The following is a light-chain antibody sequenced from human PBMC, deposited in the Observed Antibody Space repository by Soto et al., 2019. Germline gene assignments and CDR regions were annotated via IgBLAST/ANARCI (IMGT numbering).Light chain of an antibody. CDR2: KAS. V-gene: IGKV1-5*03. CDR1: QSINSW. Sequence: DIQMTQSPSTLSASVGDRVTLTCRASQSINSWLAWYQQKPGKAPKLLIYKASSLESGVPSRFSGSGSGTEFTLTISSLQPDDFATYYCQQYNSYLWTFGQGTKVDI. J-gene: IGKJ1*01. CDR3: QQYNSYLWT.